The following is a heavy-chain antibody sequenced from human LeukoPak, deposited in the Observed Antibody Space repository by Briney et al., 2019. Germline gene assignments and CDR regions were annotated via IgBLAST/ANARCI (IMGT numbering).Heavy chain of an antibody. Sequence: PGGSLRLSCAASGFTFDDYAMHWVRQAPGKGLEWVSGISWNSGSIGYADSVKGRFTISRDNAKNSLYLQMNSLRAEDTALYYCAKDKGGGAVALDYWGQGTLVTVSS. V-gene: IGHV3-9*01. D-gene: IGHD6-19*01. CDR3: AKDKGGGAVALDY. CDR1: GFTFDDYA. CDR2: ISWNSGSI. J-gene: IGHJ4*02.